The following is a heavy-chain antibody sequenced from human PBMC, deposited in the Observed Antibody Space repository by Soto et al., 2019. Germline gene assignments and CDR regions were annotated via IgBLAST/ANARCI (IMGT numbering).Heavy chain of an antibody. CDR1: GFTFSDYY. V-gene: IGHV3-11*01. Sequence: QVQLVESGGGLVKPGGSLRLSCAASGFTFSDYYMSWIRQAPGKGLAWVSYISSSGSTIYYADSVKGRFTISRDNAKNSLYLLLNSLRAEDTAVYYCAKIVHDYGDYVPYWGQETLVTVSS. D-gene: IGHD4-17*01. CDR2: ISSSGSTI. J-gene: IGHJ4*02. CDR3: AKIVHDYGDYVPY.